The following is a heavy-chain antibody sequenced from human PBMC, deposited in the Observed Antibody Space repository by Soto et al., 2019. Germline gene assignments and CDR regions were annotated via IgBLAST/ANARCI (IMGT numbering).Heavy chain of an antibody. CDR2: ISYSGSEK. D-gene: IGHD2-15*01. J-gene: IGHJ6*02. CDR3: ARRGRGQMYYGMDV. CDR1: GFTFTSHD. V-gene: IGHV3-30*03. Sequence: QVQLVESGGGVVRPGRSLRLSCAVSGFTFTSHDMHWVRQAPGKGLEWVAFISYSGSEKSYADSVKGRLTISRDNSKNTLYLQMDRLIAEDTAVSSCARRGRGQMYYGMDVWGQGTAVTVSS.